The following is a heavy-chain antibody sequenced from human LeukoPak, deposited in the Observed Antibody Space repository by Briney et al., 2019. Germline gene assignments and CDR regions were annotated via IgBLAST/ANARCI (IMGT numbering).Heavy chain of an antibody. Sequence: SETLSLTCTVSGGSLSSGDYYWSWIRQPPGKGLEWIGYIYYSGSTYYNPSLKSRVTISVDTSKNQFSLKLSSVTAADTAVYYCARGSPHYYDSSGHYEVFDYWGQGTLVTVSS. J-gene: IGHJ4*02. CDR2: IYYSGST. CDR1: GGSLSSGDYY. D-gene: IGHD3-22*01. V-gene: IGHV4-30-4*01. CDR3: ARGSPHYYDSSGHYEVFDY.